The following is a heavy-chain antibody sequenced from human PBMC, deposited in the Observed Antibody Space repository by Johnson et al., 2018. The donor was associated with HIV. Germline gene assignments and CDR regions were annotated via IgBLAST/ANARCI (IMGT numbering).Heavy chain of an antibody. V-gene: IGHV3-48*01. Sequence: VQLVESGGGVVQPGRSLRLSCAASGFTFSSYWMSWIRQAPGKGLEWVSYISSSGSTIYYADSVKGRFTISRENAKNTLYLQMNSLRAEDTAVYYCAKGRWEATTYDDAFDIWGQGTMVTVSS. J-gene: IGHJ3*02. D-gene: IGHD1-26*01. CDR3: AKGRWEATTYDDAFDI. CDR2: ISSSGSTI. CDR1: GFTFSSYW.